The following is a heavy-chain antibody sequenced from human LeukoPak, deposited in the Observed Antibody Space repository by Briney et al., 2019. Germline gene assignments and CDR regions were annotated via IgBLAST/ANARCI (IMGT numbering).Heavy chain of an antibody. Sequence: SETLSLTCTVSGGSISSYYWSWIRQPPGKGLEWIGYIYYSGSTNYNPSLKSRVTISVDTSKNQFSLKLSSVTAADTAVYYCARVGGSYYDFDYWGQGTLVTVSS. CDR3: ARVGGSYYDFDY. J-gene: IGHJ4*02. V-gene: IGHV4-59*08. CDR2: IYYSGST. CDR1: GGSISSYY. D-gene: IGHD1-26*01.